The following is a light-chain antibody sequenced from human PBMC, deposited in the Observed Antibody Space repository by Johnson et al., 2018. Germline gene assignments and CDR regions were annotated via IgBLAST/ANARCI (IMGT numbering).Light chain of an antibody. J-gene: IGLJ1*01. V-gene: IGLV1-51*02. Sequence: QSVLTQPPSVSAAPGQKVTISCSGSSSNIGNNYVSWYQQLPGTAPKLLIYENNKRPSGIPDRFSGSKSGTSATLGITGLQTGAEADYYWGTWESSLSAGNVCGTGTKVTVL. CDR1: SSNIGNNY. CDR3: GTWESSLSAGNV. CDR2: ENN.